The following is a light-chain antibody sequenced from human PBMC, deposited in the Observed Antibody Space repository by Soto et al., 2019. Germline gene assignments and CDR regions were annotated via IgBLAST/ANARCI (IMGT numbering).Light chain of an antibody. J-gene: IGLJ2*01. CDR2: DNN. CDR1: SSNIGIYY. CDR3: ETWDNSLDIVV. Sequence: QSVLTQPPSVSAAPGQKVTISCSGSSSNIGIYYVSWYKHFPGAAPKLLIYDNNKRPSGIPDRFSGSKSGTSATLDITGLQTGDEADYYCETWDNSLDIVVFGGGTKLTVL. V-gene: IGLV1-51*01.